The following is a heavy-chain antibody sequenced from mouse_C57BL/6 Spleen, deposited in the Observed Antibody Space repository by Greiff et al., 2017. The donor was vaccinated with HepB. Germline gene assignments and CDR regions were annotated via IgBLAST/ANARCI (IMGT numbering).Heavy chain of an antibody. J-gene: IGHJ1*03. CDR1: GYTFTSYD. CDR2: IYPRDGST. V-gene: IGHV1-85*01. D-gene: IGHD1-1*01. CDR3: ARGDYGSSLYWYFDV. Sequence: QVQLKESGPELVKPGASVKLSCKASGYTFTSYDINWVKQRPGQGLEWIGWIYPRDGSTKYNEKFKGKATLTVDTSSSTAYMELHSLTSEDSAVYFCARGDYGSSLYWYFDVWGTGTTVTVSS.